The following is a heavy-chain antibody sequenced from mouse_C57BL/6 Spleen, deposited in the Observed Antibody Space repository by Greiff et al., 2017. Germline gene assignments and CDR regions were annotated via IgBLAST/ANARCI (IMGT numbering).Heavy chain of an antibody. CDR1: GYTFTDYY. D-gene: IGHD1-1*01. CDR2: INPYNGDT. V-gene: IGHV1-19*01. J-gene: IGHJ1*03. CDR3: ARYDYGTHWYFDV. Sequence: EVQGVESGPVLVKPGASVKMSCKASGYTFTDYYMNWVKQSHGESLEWIGVINPYNGDTSYNQKFKGKATLTVDKSSSTAYMELNSLTSEDSAVYYCARYDYGTHWYFDVWGTGTTVTVSS.